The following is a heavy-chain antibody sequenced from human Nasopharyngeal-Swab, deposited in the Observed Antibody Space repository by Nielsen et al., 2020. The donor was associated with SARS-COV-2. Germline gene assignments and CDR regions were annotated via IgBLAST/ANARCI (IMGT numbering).Heavy chain of an antibody. CDR2: ISGSGGST. J-gene: IGHJ3*02. CDR1: GFTFSSYA. D-gene: IGHD4-11*01. CDR3: AKELSATVTTVGAFDI. V-gene: IGHV3-23*01. Sequence: EGPLRLSCAASGFTFSSYAMSWVRQAPGKGLEWVSAISGSGGSTYYADSVKGRFTISRDNSKNTLYLQMNSLRAEDTAVYYCAKELSATVTTVGAFDIWGQGTMVTVSS.